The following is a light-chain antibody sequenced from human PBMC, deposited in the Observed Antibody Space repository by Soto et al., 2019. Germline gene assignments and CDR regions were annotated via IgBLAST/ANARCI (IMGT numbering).Light chain of an antibody. CDR2: DVS. J-gene: IGLJ1*01. CDR3: SSFSTGSPR. V-gene: IGLV2-14*01. Sequence: QSVLTEAASMSGSPGQSVTISCAGTSSDIGGYNYISWYQHQQGKAPKNIIYDVSSRPSGVSHRFSGSKSGNTASLTISGIQAVDEADSYYSSFSTGSPRFGSGTNVT. CDR1: SSDIGGYNY.